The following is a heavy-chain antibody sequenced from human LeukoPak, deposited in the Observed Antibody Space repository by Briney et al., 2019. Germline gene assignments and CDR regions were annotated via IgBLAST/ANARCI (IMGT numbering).Heavy chain of an antibody. V-gene: IGHV3-23*01. J-gene: IGHJ4*02. CDR1: GLSFRSYA. CDR2: ISGSGGTT. CDR3: ATAAGADFFDY. D-gene: IGHD3-3*01. Sequence: GGSLRLSCAASGLSFRSYAMSWVRQAPGMGLEWVSAISGSGGTTDYADSVKGRFTISRDNSKNTLYLQMNSLRAEDTAVYYCATAAGADFFDYWGQGTLVTVSS.